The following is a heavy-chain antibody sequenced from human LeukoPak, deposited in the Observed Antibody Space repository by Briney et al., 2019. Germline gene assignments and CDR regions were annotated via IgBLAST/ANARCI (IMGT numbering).Heavy chain of an antibody. D-gene: IGHD3-22*01. CDR3: ASPYYDSSGHTVDY. Sequence: PGGSLRLSCAASGFTFSSYWMSWVRQAPGKGLEWVANIKQDGSEKYYVDSVKGRFTISRDNAKNSLYLQMNSLRAEDTAVYYCASPYYDSSGHTVDYWGQGTLVTVSS. J-gene: IGHJ4*02. CDR1: GFTFSSYW. V-gene: IGHV3-7*01. CDR2: IKQDGSEK.